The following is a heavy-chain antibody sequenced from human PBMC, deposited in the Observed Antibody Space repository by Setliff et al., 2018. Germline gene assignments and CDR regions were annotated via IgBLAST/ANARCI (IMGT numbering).Heavy chain of an antibody. D-gene: IGHD3-10*01. J-gene: IGHJ5*02. CDR1: GFTFSSYW. CDR2: IKQDGSVK. Sequence: GGSLRLSCAASGFTFSSYWMNWVRQAPGKGLEWVANIKQDGSVKNYVDSVKGRFSISRDNTKNSLYLQMNSLRAEDTAVYYCARDPFGNPVFDPWGQGTPVTVSS. V-gene: IGHV3-7*01. CDR3: ARDPFGNPVFDP.